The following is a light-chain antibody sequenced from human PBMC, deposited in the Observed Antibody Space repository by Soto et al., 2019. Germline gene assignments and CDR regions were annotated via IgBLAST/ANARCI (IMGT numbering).Light chain of an antibody. V-gene: IGKV1-6*01. CDR2: AAS. J-gene: IGKJ1*01. CDR1: QGIRYD. CDR3: LQDYTYPWA. Sequence: AIQLTQSPSSLSASVGDRVTIACRASQGIRYDLGWYQQKPGKAPKLLIYAASSLQSEFPSRFSGSGSGTDFTLTISSLQPEDFATYYCLQDYTYPWAFGQGTKVELK.